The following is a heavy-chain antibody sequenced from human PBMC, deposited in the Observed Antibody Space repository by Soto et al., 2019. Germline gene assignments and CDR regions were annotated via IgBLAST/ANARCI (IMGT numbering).Heavy chain of an antibody. CDR1: GYTFTSYY. D-gene: IGHD1-26*01. V-gene: IGHV1-46*03. J-gene: IGHJ4*02. CDR2: INPSGGST. CDR3: ARDRIVGATWDY. Sequence: QVQLVQSGAEVKKPGASVKVSCKASGYTFTSYYMHWVRQAPGQGLEWMGIINPSGGSTSYAQKFQGRVPMTRDTSTSTVYMELSSLTSEDTAVYYCARDRIVGATWDYWGQGTLVTVSS.